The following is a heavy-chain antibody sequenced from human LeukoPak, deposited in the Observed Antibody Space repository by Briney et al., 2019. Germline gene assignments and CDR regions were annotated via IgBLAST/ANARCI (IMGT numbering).Heavy chain of an antibody. J-gene: IGHJ5*02. CDR1: GRSISSSSSY. Sequence: SETLSLTCSVSGRSISSSSSYWAWIRQSPGKGLEWIGSIYTSGTTHYSPSLKSRVTISVDTSKNQFSLKLSSVTAADTAVYYCARVAYYGSGSTNWFDPWGQGTLVTVSS. CDR2: IYTSGTT. D-gene: IGHD3-10*01. V-gene: IGHV4-39*07. CDR3: ARVAYYGSGSTNWFDP.